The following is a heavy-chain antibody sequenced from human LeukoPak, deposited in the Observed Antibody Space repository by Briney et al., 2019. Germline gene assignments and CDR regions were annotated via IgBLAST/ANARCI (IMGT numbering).Heavy chain of an antibody. D-gene: IGHD2-2*01. J-gene: IGHJ5*02. V-gene: IGHV4-59*01. CDR1: GGSISSYY. CDR3: AKDGCSTSCYGLNWFDP. CDR2: IYYSGST. Sequence: SETLSLTCTVSGGSISSYYWSWIRQPPGKGLEWIGYIYYSGSTNYNPSLKSRVTISVDTSKNQFSLKLSSVTAADTAVYYCAKDGCSTSCYGLNWFDPWGQGTLVTVSS.